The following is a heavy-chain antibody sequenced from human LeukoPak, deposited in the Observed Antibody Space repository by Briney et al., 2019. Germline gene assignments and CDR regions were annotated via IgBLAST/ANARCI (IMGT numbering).Heavy chain of an antibody. CDR1: GLTFSTSG. V-gene: IGHV3-21*06. CDR3: ATETNGRHYDY. Sequence: AGVSLRLSCTASGLTFSTSGFNWVRQAPGKGLEWVASIGPTGSDRYHADSIKGQFTISRDNANNFLYLQMNSLRAEDTAVYYCATETNGRHYDYWGQGTLLTVSS. D-gene: IGHD1-14*01. CDR2: IGPTGSDR. J-gene: IGHJ4*02.